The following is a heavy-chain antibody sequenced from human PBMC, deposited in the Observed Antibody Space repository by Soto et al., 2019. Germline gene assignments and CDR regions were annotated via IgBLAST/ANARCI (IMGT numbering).Heavy chain of an antibody. CDR2: TSGSGGLT. CDR1: GFTFSNYA. V-gene: IGHV3-23*01. D-gene: IGHD3-3*01. CDR3: AKKIGVQLRSIHGMDV. J-gene: IGHJ6*02. Sequence: EVQLLESGGGLVQPGGSLRLSCAASGFTFSNYAMNWVRQAPGKGLEWVSATSGSGGLTFYADSVKGRFTISRDNSKDTLYLHMNSLRAEDTAVDYCAKKIGVQLRSIHGMDVWGQGTTVTVSS.